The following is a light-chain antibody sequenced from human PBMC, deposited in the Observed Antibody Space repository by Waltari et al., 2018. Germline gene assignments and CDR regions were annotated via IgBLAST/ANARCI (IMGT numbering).Light chain of an antibody. J-gene: IGLJ1*01. CDR1: SSDVGGYSL. Sequence: QSALTQPASVSGSPGPSITISCTGTSSDVGGYSLFSWYQQHPGKAPKLILYEDRKRPSGVSDRFSGSTSGNTASLTISGLQAEDEADYFCCSYAGYSTYVFGTGTKVTVL. V-gene: IGLV2-23*01. CDR3: CSYAGYSTYV. CDR2: EDR.